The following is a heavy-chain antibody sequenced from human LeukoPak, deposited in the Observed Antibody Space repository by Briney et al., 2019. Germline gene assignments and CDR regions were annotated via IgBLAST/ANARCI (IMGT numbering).Heavy chain of an antibody. V-gene: IGHV3-74*01. CDR3: ARGLWGINY. CDR1: AFSFRSYW. CDR2: IDTDGSNT. Sequence: GGSLRLSCAASAFSFRSYWMHWVRQAPGKWLVWVSRIDTDGSNTNYAVSMRGRFTVSRDNARDTPFLHMNSLRAEDTAVYYCARGLWGINYWGQETLATASS. J-gene: IGHJ4*02. D-gene: IGHD7-27*01.